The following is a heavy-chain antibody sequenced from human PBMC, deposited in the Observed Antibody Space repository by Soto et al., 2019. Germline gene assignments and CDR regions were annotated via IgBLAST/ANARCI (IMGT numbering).Heavy chain of an antibody. CDR1: GYTFTGYY. J-gene: IGHJ5*02. Sequence: ASVKVSCKASGYTFTGYYMHWVRQAPGQGLEWMGCINPNSGGTNYAQKFQGRVTMTRDTSISTAYMELSRLRSDDTAVYYCARKTVGYSSSWYWFDPWGQGTLVTVS. CDR2: INPNSGGT. D-gene: IGHD6-13*01. CDR3: ARKTVGYSSSWYWFDP. V-gene: IGHV1-2*02.